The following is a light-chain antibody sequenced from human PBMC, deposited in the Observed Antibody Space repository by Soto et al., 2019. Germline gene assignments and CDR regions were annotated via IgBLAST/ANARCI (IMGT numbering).Light chain of an antibody. CDR2: GTS. V-gene: IGKV3-20*01. CDR1: QSLTNSF. Sequence: VLTQSPGALSLSPGERATLSCRASQSLTNSFMAWYQQKPGQAPRLLIYGTSSRATGIPDRFSGSGSGTDSTLTISRLETEDFAVYYCQQYGNSPITFGQGTRLE. J-gene: IGKJ5*01. CDR3: QQYGNSPIT.